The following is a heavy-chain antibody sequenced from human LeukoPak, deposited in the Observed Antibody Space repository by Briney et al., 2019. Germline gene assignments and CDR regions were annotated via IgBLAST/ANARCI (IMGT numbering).Heavy chain of an antibody. D-gene: IGHD6-13*01. J-gene: IGHJ4*02. Sequence: PGGSLRLSCAASGFTFSSYEMNWARQAPGKGLEWVAYIRSDSTITYYADSVKGRFTISRDNARDLLYLQMNSLRAEDTAVYHCARVRSGSWDWGFWGQGTLVTVSS. CDR1: GFTFSSYE. CDR2: IRSDSTIT. V-gene: IGHV3-48*03. CDR3: ARVRSGSWDWGF.